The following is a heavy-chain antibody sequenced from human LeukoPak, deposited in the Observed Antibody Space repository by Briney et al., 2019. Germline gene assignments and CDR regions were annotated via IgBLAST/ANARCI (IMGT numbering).Heavy chain of an antibody. CDR3: ARVIAAAGTDY. CDR2: IYYSGNT. CDR1: GGSVNSVGYY. D-gene: IGHD6-13*01. Sequence: SQTLSLTCTVAGGSVNSVGYYWSWIRQHPGKGLEWIGYIYYSGNTYYNPSLKSRVTISVETSRNQFSLKLSSVTAADTAVYYCARVIAAAGTDYWGQGTLVTVSS. J-gene: IGHJ4*02. V-gene: IGHV4-31*03.